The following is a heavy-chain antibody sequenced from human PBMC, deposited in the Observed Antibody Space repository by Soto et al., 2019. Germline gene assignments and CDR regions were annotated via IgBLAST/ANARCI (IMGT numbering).Heavy chain of an antibody. D-gene: IGHD4-17*01. Sequence: WGSLRLSCAPSGFTFSSYGMHWARQAPGKGLEWVAVIWYDGSNKVYADPVKGRFTISRDNSKNTLYLQMNSLRAEDTAVYYCARDLSGDYGALDTWGQGTMVTVSS. CDR3: ARDLSGDYGALDT. CDR1: GFTFSSYG. J-gene: IGHJ3*02. CDR2: IWYDGSNK. V-gene: IGHV3-33*01.